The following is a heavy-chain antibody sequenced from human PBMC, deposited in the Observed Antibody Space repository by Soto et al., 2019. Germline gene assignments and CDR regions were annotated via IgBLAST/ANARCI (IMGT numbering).Heavy chain of an antibody. CDR1: GGSISPYH. J-gene: IGHJ4*02. Sequence: SETLSLTCTVSGGSISPYHWSWIRQPPGKGLEWIGYIYYSGSTNYNPSLKSRVTISVDTSKNQFSLKLSSVTAADTAVYYCAREGGNYSYGFSPFDYWGQGTLVTVSS. CDR3: AREGGNYSYGFSPFDY. V-gene: IGHV4-59*01. D-gene: IGHD5-18*01. CDR2: IYYSGST.